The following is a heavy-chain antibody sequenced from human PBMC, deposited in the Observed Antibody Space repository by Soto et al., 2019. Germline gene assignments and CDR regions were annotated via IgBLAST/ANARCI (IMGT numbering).Heavy chain of an antibody. J-gene: IGHJ6*02. CDR1: GYSVSSVSYY. CDR3: VSDQIPVGASLYASGMDV. Sequence: SETLSLTGTVSGYSVSSVSYYGTSIRETPAKGLEWMGYIYYSGSTKYNPSLRSRVTISLDISKNQFSLNLSSVTDVETAVYYCVSDQIPVGASLYASGMDVWGPGTAVTVSS. CDR2: IYYSGST. D-gene: IGHD1-26*01. V-gene: IGHV4-61*01.